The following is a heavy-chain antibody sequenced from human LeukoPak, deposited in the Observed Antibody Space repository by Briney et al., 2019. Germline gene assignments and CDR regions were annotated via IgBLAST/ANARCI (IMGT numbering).Heavy chain of an antibody. CDR1: GGTFSSYA. V-gene: IGHV1-69*04. CDR2: IIPILGIA. Sequence: SVKVSCKASGGTFSSYAISWVRQAPGQGLEWMGRIIPILGIANYAQKFQGRVTITADKSTSTAYMELSSLRSEDTAVYYCARDAKNDIVVVPAAIGDLDYWGQGTLVTVSS. D-gene: IGHD2-2*01. J-gene: IGHJ4*02. CDR3: ARDAKNDIVVVPAAIGDLDY.